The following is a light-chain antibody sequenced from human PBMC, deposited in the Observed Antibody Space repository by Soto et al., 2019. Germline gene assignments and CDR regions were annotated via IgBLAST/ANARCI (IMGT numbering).Light chain of an antibody. CDR1: QSVSSY. V-gene: IGKV3-11*01. CDR3: QQRRNWPLT. J-gene: IGKJ4*01. Sequence: EIVLTQSPATLSLSPGERATLSCRASQSVSSYLAWYQQKPGQAPRLLIYDASNRATGIPARFSGSGSGTDFTLTISSQEPEDFAVYYCQQRRNWPLTFGGGTKVEIK. CDR2: DAS.